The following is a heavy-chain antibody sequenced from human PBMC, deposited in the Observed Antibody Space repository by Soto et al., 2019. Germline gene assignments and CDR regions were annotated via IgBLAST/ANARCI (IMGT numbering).Heavy chain of an antibody. CDR3: AKAFHPSVAISSGDS. J-gene: IGHJ4*02. D-gene: IGHD3-22*01. Sequence: QEQVVESGGGVVQPGRSLRLSCAASGFNFRNYDMHWVRQAPGKGLEWVAVISYDGQSQNYADSVKGRFTISRDNSKNTVFLQMNRLSAEDAGLYHCAKAFHPSVAISSGDSWGQGTLVTVSS. CDR2: ISYDGQSQ. CDR1: GFNFRNYD. V-gene: IGHV3-30*18.